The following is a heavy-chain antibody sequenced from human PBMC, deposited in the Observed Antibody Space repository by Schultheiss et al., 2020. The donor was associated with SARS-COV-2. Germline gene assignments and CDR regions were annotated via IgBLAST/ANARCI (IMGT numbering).Heavy chain of an antibody. CDR3: ARNGAARDGSGFFFGF. CDR1: GGTFSSYA. D-gene: IGHD3-22*01. Sequence: ASVKVSCKASGGTFSSYAISWVRQAPGQGLEWVGRINPKTGATNYAQKFQARVTMTRETSITTAYMELSGLRSDDTAVYFCARNGAARDGSGFFFGFWGQGTLVTVSS. J-gene: IGHJ4*02. V-gene: IGHV1-2*06. CDR2: INPKTGAT.